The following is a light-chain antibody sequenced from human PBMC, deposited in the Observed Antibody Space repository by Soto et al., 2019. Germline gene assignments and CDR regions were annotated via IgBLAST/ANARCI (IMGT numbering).Light chain of an antibody. J-gene: IGKJ2*01. CDR3: QQYGSSPPYT. Sequence: EVVLTQSPGTLSLSPGERASLSCRASQSVSNNYLAWYQQKPGQSPTLLIFGSTDRATGIPDRFSGSGSGTDFTLTISRLEPEDFAVYYCQQYGSSPPYTFGQGTKLVIK. V-gene: IGKV3-20*01. CDR2: GST. CDR1: QSVSNNY.